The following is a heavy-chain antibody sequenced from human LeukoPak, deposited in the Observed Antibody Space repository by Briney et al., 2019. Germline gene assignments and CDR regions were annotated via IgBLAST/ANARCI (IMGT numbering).Heavy chain of an antibody. V-gene: IGHV1-69*13. CDR3: ARVPQARGYSYGIDY. CDR1: GGTFSSYA. CDR2: IIPIFGTA. J-gene: IGHJ4*02. Sequence: ASVKVSCKASGGTFSSYAISWVRQAPGQGLEWIGGIIPIFGTANYAQKFQGRVTITADESTSTAYMELSSLRSEDTAVYYCARVPQARGYSYGIDYWGQGTLVTVSS. D-gene: IGHD5-18*01.